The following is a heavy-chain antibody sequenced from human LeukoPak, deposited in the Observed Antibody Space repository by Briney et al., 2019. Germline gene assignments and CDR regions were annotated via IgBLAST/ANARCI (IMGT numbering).Heavy chain of an antibody. J-gene: IGHJ4*02. Sequence: SETLSLTCTVSGGSISSYYWSWIRQPPGKGLEWIGYIYYSGSTNYNPSLKSRVTISVDTSKNQFSLKLSSVTAADTAVYYCAREFGSSGYQDYWGQGTLVTVSS. V-gene: IGHV4-59*01. D-gene: IGHD3-22*01. CDR2: IYYSGST. CDR1: GGSISSYY. CDR3: AREFGSSGYQDY.